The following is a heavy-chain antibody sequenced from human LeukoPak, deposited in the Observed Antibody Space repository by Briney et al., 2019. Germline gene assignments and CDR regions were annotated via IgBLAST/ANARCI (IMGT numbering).Heavy chain of an antibody. J-gene: IGHJ4*02. CDR3: ARGDPTPGYSSGWYFDY. V-gene: IGHV4-59*10. Sequence: GSLRLSCAASGFAFNYAWVSWVRQPPGKGLEWIGRIYPSGSTNYNPAHKSRVTMSVDTSKSQFSLKLSSVTAADTAVYYCARGDPTPGYSSGWYFDYWGQGTLVTVSS. D-gene: IGHD6-19*01. CDR1: GFAFNYAW. CDR2: IYPSGST.